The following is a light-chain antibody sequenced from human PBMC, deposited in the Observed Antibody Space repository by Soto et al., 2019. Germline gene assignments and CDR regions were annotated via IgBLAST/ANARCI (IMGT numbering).Light chain of an antibody. CDR1: QSVSSSY. CDR2: DAS. J-gene: IGKJ5*01. CDR3: QQYGSSPT. V-gene: IGKV3D-20*01. Sequence: EIVLTQSPATLSLSPGERATLSCGASQSVSSSYLAWYQQKPGLAPRLLIYDASSRATGIPDMFSGSGSGTDCTLPISRPEPEDFAVYYCQQYGSSPTFGQGTRLEIK.